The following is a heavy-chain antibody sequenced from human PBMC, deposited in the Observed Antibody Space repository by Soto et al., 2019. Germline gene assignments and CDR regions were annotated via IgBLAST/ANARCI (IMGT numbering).Heavy chain of an antibody. CDR2: IYYSGST. D-gene: IGHD5-18*01. J-gene: IGHJ6*02. CDR1: GGSISSSSYY. Sequence: NPSETLSLTCTVSGGSISSSSYYWGWIRQPPGKGLEWIGSIYYSGSTYYNPSLKSRVTISVDTSKNQFSLKLSSVTAADTAVYYCARLPTAMVIRLPYYYYGMDVWGQGTTVTVSS. CDR3: ARLPTAMVIRLPYYYYGMDV. V-gene: IGHV4-39*01.